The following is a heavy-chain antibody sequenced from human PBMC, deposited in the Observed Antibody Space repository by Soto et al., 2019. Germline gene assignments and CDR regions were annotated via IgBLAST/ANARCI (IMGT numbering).Heavy chain of an antibody. Sequence: WASVKVSCKASGYTFTSYGISWVRQAPGQGLEWMGWISAYNGNTNYAQKLQGRVTMTTDTSTSTAYMELRSLRSDDTAVYYCARDRTYYYDSSGYQHFDYWGQGTLVTVSS. V-gene: IGHV1-18*04. CDR1: GYTFTSYG. CDR2: ISAYNGNT. CDR3: ARDRTYYYDSSGYQHFDY. D-gene: IGHD3-22*01. J-gene: IGHJ4*02.